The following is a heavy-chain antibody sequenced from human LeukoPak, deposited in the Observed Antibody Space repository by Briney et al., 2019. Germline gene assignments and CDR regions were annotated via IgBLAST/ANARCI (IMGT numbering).Heavy chain of an antibody. CDR2: IYHSGST. D-gene: IGHD2-2*01. J-gene: IGHJ4*02. V-gene: IGHV4-38-2*02. Sequence: SETLSLTCTVSGGSISSYYWSWIRQPPGKGLEWIGSIYHSGSTYYNPSLKSRVTISVDTSKNQFSLKLSSVTAADTAVYYCARERCSSTSCYFDYWGQGTLVTVSS. CDR3: ARERCSSTSCYFDY. CDR1: GGSISSYY.